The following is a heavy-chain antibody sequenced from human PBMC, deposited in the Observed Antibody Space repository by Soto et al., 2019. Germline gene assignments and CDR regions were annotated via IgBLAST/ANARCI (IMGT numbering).Heavy chain of an antibody. CDR1: GFTVSNNY. J-gene: IGHJ4*02. V-gene: IGHV3-66*01. CDR2: IYSGGST. CDR3: AAYSHKGY. Sequence: EEQLVESGGDLVQPGGSLRLSCAASGFTVSNNYMSWVRQAPGKGLEWVSLIYSGGSTYYADSVKARFTISSDSSKNTLYLQMNSLRAEDTAMYYCAAYSHKGYWGQGTLVTVSS. D-gene: IGHD3-16*01.